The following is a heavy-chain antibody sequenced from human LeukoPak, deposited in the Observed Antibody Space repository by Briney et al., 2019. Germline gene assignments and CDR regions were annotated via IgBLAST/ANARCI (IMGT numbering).Heavy chain of an antibody. Sequence: SETLSLTCTVSGGSISSYYWSWIRQPPGKGLEWIGSIYYSGSTYYNPSLKSRVTISVDTSKNQFSLKLSSVTAADTAVYYCAREDYYDSSGYYWGQGTLVTVSS. J-gene: IGHJ4*02. CDR3: AREDYYDSSGYY. V-gene: IGHV4-59*12. CDR1: GGSISSYY. D-gene: IGHD3-22*01. CDR2: IYYSGST.